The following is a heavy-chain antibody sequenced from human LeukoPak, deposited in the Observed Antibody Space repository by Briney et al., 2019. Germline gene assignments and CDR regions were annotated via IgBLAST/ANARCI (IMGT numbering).Heavy chain of an antibody. CDR2: IYTSGST. D-gene: IGHD6-6*01. J-gene: IGHJ3*02. V-gene: IGHV4-4*07. Sequence: SETLSLTCTVSGGSISSYYWSWIRQPAGKGLEWIGRIYTSGSTNYNPSLKSRVTMSVDTSKNQFSLKLSSVTAADTAVYYCAREGGYSSSSGGGQDAFDIWGQGTMVTVSS. CDR3: AREGGYSSSSGGGQDAFDI. CDR1: GGSISSYY.